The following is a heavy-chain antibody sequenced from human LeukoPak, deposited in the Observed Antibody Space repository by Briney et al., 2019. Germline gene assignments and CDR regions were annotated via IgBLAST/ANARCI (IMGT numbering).Heavy chain of an antibody. CDR1: GFTFSTYT. Sequence: PGRSLRLSCAASGFTFSTYTMHWVRQAPGKGLEWVALISYDGSNTYYADSVKGRFTISRDNSKNTLYLQMNSLRPEDTAVYYCAKDSSDWYFDYWGQGTLVTVSS. CDR3: AKDSSDWYFDY. J-gene: IGHJ4*02. D-gene: IGHD6-19*01. V-gene: IGHV3-30*04. CDR2: ISYDGSNT.